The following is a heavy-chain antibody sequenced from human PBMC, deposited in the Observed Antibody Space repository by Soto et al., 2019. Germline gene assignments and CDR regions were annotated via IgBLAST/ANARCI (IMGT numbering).Heavy chain of an antibody. CDR1: GGSISSYY. CDR3: ARLLSTWGMMGGWFDP. J-gene: IGHJ5*02. CDR2: IYYSGST. Sequence: ETLSLTCTVSGGSISSYYWSWIRQPPGKGLEWIGYIYYSGSTNYNPSLKSRVTISVDTSKNQFSLKLSSVTAADTAVYYCARLLSTWGMMGGWFDPWGQGTLVTVSS. V-gene: IGHV4-59*08. D-gene: IGHD2-8*02.